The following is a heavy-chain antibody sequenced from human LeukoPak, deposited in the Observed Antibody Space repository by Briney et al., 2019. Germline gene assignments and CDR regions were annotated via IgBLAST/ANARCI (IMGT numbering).Heavy chain of an antibody. CDR1: ALTFSDYS. V-gene: IGHV3-48*01. Sequence: GSLRLSCAASALTFSDYSMNWVRQAPGKGLEWISYISSNGSTIYYAASVKGRFTISRDSAKNSLYLQMNSLRAEDTAVYYCAKDRGYWGLGTLVTVSS. CDR3: AKDRGY. CDR2: ISSNGSTI. J-gene: IGHJ4*02.